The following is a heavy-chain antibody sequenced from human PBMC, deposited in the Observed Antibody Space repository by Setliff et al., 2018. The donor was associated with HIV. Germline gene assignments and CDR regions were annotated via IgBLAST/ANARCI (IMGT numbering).Heavy chain of an antibody. J-gene: IGHJ1*01. CDR2: IYYRGST. CDR1: GGSIRSSSYY. V-gene: IGHV4-39*01. CDR3: ARHYGAVKSVVTVVAKYFPH. D-gene: IGHD2-21*02. Sequence: SETLSLTCNVSGGSIRSSSYYWGWIRQPPGKGLEWIGTIYYRGSTYYNPYLKSPVTISVDTSKNQISLKLTSVTAADTAVYYCARHYGAVKSVVTVVAKYFPHWGQGTLVTVSS.